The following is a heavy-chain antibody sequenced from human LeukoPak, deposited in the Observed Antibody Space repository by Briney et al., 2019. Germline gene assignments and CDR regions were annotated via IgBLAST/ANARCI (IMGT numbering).Heavy chain of an antibody. CDR1: GYTFTGYY. CDR2: IIPIFGTA. Sequence: VASVKVSCKASGYTFTGYYMHWVRQAPGQGLEWMGGIIPIFGTANYAQKFQGRVTITTDESTRTAYMELSSLRSEDTAVYYCAREVREYCSGGSCYSDYYYYYMDVWGKGTTVTVSS. CDR3: AREVREYCSGGSCYSDYYYYYMDV. V-gene: IGHV1-69*05. J-gene: IGHJ6*03. D-gene: IGHD2-15*01.